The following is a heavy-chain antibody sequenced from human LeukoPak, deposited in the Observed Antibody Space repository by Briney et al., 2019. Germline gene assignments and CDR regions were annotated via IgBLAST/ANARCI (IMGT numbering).Heavy chain of an antibody. Sequence: PARSLGLSCPASGFTLSSYDMHWVRQAQGRVLEWVSAIGIAGDKHNPDSSKGRLTISRENAKTSMKLNMNSLNHRARAWYYCIRGGIHVSGIDAFDIWGQGTMVTVSS. CDR2: IGIAGDK. D-gene: IGHD2-21*01. J-gene: IGHJ3*02. V-gene: IGHV3-13*04. CDR3: IRGGIHVSGIDAFDI. CDR1: GFTLSSYD.